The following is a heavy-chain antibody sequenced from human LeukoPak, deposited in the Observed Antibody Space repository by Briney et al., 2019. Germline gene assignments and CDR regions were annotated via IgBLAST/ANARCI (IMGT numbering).Heavy chain of an antibody. V-gene: IGHV3-33*01. J-gene: IGHJ4*02. D-gene: IGHD5/OR15-5a*01. CDR1: GFTFSSYG. Sequence: PGGSLRVSCAASGFTFSSYGMHWVRQAPGKGLEWVAMIWYDGSNTYYADSVKGRFTISRDNSKNTLFLQMDSLRAEDTAVYYCARDRSTTHFDYWGQGTLVTVSS. CDR2: IWYDGSNT. CDR3: ARDRSTTHFDY.